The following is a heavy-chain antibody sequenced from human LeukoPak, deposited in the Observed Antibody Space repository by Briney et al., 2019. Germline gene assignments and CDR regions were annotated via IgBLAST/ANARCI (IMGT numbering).Heavy chain of an antibody. D-gene: IGHD4-17*01. CDR2: FDPEDGET. J-gene: IGHJ4*02. CDR1: GYTLTELS. CDR3: ATAREYGDYPYYFDY. V-gene: IGHV1-24*01. Sequence: ASVKVSCKVSGYTLTELSMYWVRQAPGKGLEWMGGFDPEDGETIYAQKFQGRVTMTEDTSTDTAYMELSSLRSEDTAVYYCATAREYGDYPYYFDYWGQGTLVTVSS.